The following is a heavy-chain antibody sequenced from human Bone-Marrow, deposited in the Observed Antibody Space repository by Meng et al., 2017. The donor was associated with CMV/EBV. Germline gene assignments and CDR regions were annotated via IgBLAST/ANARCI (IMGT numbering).Heavy chain of an antibody. V-gene: IGHV3-15*07. D-gene: IGHD3-22*01. CDR3: ARDFNYDSSGYYFGGV. CDR2: IKSKTDGATA. Sequence: FTFIDAWMHWVRQAPGKGLEWVGRIKSKTDGATAEYATPVQGRFTISRDDSEKKLYLEMSSLRSEDTAVYYCARDFNYDSSGYYFGGVWGQGTLVTVSS. CDR1: FTFIDAW. J-gene: IGHJ4*02.